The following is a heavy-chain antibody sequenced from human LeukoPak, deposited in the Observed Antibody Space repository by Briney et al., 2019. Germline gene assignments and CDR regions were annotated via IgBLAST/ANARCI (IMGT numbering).Heavy chain of an antibody. V-gene: IGHV4-39*01. Sequence: SETLSLTCTVSGGSISSTDHYWGWIRQPRGKGLEWIGSIYYSGSTYYNPSLKSRVTISVDTSKNQFSLKLSSVTAADTAVYYCARVGYSYPYYFDYWGQGTLVTVSS. CDR2: IYYSGST. CDR3: ARVGYSYPYYFDY. D-gene: IGHD5-18*01. J-gene: IGHJ4*02. CDR1: GGSISSTDHY.